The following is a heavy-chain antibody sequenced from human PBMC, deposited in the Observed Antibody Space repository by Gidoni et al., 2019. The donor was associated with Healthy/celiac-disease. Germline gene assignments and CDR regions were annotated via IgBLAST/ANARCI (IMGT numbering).Heavy chain of an antibody. CDR3: ARFIRMVTAFDY. CDR1: GGSISSSIYY. D-gene: IGHD5-18*01. J-gene: IGHJ4*02. Sequence: QLQLQESGPGLVKPSETLSLPCPVSGGSISSSIYYWGWIRQPPGKGLEWIGSIYYSGSTYYNPSLKSRVTISVDTSKNPFSLKLSSVTAADTAVYYCARFIRMVTAFDYWGQGTLVTVSS. CDR2: IYYSGST. V-gene: IGHV4-39*01.